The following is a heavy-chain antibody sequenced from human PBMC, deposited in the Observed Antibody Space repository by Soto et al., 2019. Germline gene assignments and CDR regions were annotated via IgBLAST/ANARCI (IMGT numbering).Heavy chain of an antibody. CDR1: GFTFSSYW. J-gene: IGHJ4*02. CDR3: ARAKGDNYGLFDS. D-gene: IGHD5-18*01. Sequence: GGSLSLSCAASGFTFSSYWMHWVRQAPGKGLVWVSRVNTDGSRTNYADSVKGRFTMSRDSARNTVYLQMNSLRAEDTAVYYCARAKGDNYGLFDSWGQGILVTVS. CDR2: VNTDGSRT. V-gene: IGHV3-74*01.